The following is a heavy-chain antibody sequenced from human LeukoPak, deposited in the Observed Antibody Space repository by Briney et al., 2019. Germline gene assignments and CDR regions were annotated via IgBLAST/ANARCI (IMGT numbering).Heavy chain of an antibody. CDR1: GFTFSNYG. J-gene: IGHJ4*02. V-gene: IGHV3-23*01. CDR2: IRGSGGGT. CDR3: ARDSTTVTTSHHPDY. Sequence: GESLRLSCAASGFTFSNYGMSWVRQAPGKGLEWVSVIRGSGGGTYYADSVKGRFTISRDNSKNTLYLQMNSLRAEDTAVYYCARDSTTVTTSHHPDYWGQGTLVTVSS. D-gene: IGHD4-17*01.